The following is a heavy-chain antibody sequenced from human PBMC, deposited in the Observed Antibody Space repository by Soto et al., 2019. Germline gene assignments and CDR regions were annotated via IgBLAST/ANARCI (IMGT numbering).Heavy chain of an antibody. V-gene: IGHV4-59*11. J-gene: IGHJ4*02. D-gene: IGHD1-26*01. CDR1: GGSISGHF. Sequence: SETLSLTCTVSGGSISGHFWSWIRQPPGKGLEWIGEIYNSGSTNYNPSLKGRVTISVDTSKNQFSLKLSSVTAADTAVYYCARGGLVGAIFDYWGQGTLVTVSS. CDR3: ARGGLVGAIFDY. CDR2: IYNSGST.